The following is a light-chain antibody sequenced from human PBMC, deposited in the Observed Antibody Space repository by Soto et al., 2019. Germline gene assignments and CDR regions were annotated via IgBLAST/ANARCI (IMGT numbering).Light chain of an antibody. CDR2: EVS. Sequence: QSALTQPASVSGSPGQSITISCTGTSSDVGGYNYVSWYQHHPGKVPKLMIYEVSNRPLGISNRFSGSKSGNTASLTISGLQSEDEADDYCSSYTTSYTQVFGGGTKLNVL. V-gene: IGLV2-14*01. J-gene: IGLJ2*01. CDR1: SSDVGGYNY. CDR3: SSYTTSYTQV.